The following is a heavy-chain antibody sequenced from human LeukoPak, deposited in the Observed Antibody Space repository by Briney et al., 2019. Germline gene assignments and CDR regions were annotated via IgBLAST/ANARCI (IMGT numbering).Heavy chain of an antibody. Sequence: PGGSLRLSCAASGFTFSAYWMSWVRQAPGKGLNWVANIKQDGSEKYYVDSVEGRFTISRDNAKNSLYLQMNSLRVEDTAVYYCTRYIADSSGSPSPSAFNIWGQGTMVTVSS. CDR3: TRYIADSSGSPSPSAFNI. CDR2: IKQDGSEK. V-gene: IGHV3-7*02. CDR1: GFTFSAYW. J-gene: IGHJ3*02. D-gene: IGHD3-22*01.